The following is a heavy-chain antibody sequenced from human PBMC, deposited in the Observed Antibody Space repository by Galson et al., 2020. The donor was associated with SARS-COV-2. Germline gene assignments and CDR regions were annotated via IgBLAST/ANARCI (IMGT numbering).Heavy chain of an antibody. D-gene: IGHD2-2*01. J-gene: IGHJ6*02. CDR2: IKSKTDGGTT. CDR1: GFTFSNAW. Sequence: GGSLRLSCAASGFTFSNAWMSWVRQAPGKGLEWVGRIKSKTDGGTTDYAAPVKGRFTISRDDSKNTLYLQMNSLKTEDTAVYYCTTDPRRVPAATWYYYYYGMDVWGQGTTVTVSS. CDR3: TTDPRRVPAATWYYYYYGMDV. V-gene: IGHV3-15*01.